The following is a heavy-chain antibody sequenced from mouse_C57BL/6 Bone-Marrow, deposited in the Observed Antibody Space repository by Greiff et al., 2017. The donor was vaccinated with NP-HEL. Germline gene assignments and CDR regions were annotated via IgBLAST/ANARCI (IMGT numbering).Heavy chain of an antibody. CDR1: GYSFTSYY. CDR3: ARGTYYGSSYRYFDV. J-gene: IGHJ1*03. D-gene: IGHD1-1*01. V-gene: IGHV1-66*01. Sequence: QVQLQQSGPELVKPGASVKISCKASGYSFTSYYIHWVKQRPGQGLEWIGWIYPGSGNTKYNEKFKGKATLTADTSSSTAYMQLSSLTSEDSAVYYCARGTYYGSSYRYFDVCGTGTTVTVSS. CDR2: IYPGSGNT.